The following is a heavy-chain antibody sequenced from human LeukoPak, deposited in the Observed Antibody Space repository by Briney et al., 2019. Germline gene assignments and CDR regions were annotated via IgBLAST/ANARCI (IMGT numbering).Heavy chain of an antibody. CDR2: IKSDGST. D-gene: IGHD3-22*01. Sequence: GGSLRLSCAGSGFTFSSYWMQWVRQAPGKGLVWVSRIKSDGSTNYADSVKGRFTISRDNAKNTLSLQMNSLRAEDTGVYYCARAPSQIGGYYPEYFRHWGQGTLVTVSS. J-gene: IGHJ1*01. CDR3: ARAPSQIGGYYPEYFRH. V-gene: IGHV3-74*01. CDR1: GFTFSSYW.